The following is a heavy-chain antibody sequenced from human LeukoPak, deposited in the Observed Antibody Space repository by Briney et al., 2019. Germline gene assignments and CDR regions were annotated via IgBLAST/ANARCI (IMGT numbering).Heavy chain of an antibody. CDR3: ARLDSSSTPYYYYYMDV. CDR1: GYTFTSYG. CDR2: IGAYNGNT. J-gene: IGHJ6*03. Sequence: ASVKVSCKASGYTFTSYGISWVRQAPGQGLEWMGWIGAYNGNTNYAQKLQGRVTMTTDTSTSTAYMELRSLRSDDTAVYYCARLDSSSTPYYYYYMDVWGKGTTVTVSS. V-gene: IGHV1-18*01. D-gene: IGHD6-6*01.